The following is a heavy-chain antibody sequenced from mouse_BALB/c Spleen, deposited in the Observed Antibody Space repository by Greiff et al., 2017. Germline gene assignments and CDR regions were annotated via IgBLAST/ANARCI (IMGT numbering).Heavy chain of an antibody. D-gene: IGHD2-14*01. CDR2: INSNGGST. V-gene: IGHV5-6-3*01. J-gene: IGHJ4*01. CDR1: GFTFSSYG. CDR3: ARDGSSRYDVAD. Sequence: EVQGVESGGGLVQPGGSLKLSCAASGFTFSSYGMSWVRQTPDKRLELVATINSNGGSTYYPDSVKGRFTISRDNAKNTLYLQMSSLKSEDTAMYYCARDGSSRYDVADWGQGTSVTVSS.